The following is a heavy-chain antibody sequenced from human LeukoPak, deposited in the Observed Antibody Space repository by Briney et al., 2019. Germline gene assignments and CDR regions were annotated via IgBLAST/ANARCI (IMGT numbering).Heavy chain of an antibody. CDR3: ARLSGSYYPDY. Sequence: SETLSLTCTVSGGSISSGDYYWSWIRQPPGKGMEWIGYIYYSGSTYSNPSLKSPVTISVDTSKNQFSLKLSSVTAADTAVYYCARLSGSYYPDYWGQGTLVTVSS. J-gene: IGHJ4*02. V-gene: IGHV4-30-4*08. CDR1: GGSISSGDYY. D-gene: IGHD1-26*01. CDR2: IYYSGST.